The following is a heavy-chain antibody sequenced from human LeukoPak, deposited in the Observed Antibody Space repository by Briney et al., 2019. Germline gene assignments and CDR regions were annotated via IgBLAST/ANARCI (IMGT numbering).Heavy chain of an antibody. CDR2: IYGGGTT. J-gene: IGHJ4*02. V-gene: IGHV3-66*01. CDR1: GFTVSNNY. D-gene: IGHD5/OR15-5a*01. Sequence: PGGSLRLSCAASGFTVSNNYMSWVRQAPGKGLEWVSVIYGGGTTFYADSVKGRFTISRDDSQNTLYLQMNSLRAEDTAVYYCARASRLGLAGMFDYWGQGTLVTVSS. CDR3: ARASRLGLAGMFDY.